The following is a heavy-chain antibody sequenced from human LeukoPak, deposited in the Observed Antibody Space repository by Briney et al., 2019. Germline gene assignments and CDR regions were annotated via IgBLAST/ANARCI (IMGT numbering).Heavy chain of an antibody. D-gene: IGHD3-22*01. CDR3: ARESRVVEGDGYHIDV. J-gene: IGHJ6*03. Sequence: PSETLSLTCSVSGVSISGYYWSWIRQPAGKGLEWVGRIYISRGTNYNPSLRSRVIMSVDTSKNQFSLQLTSVTAADTAVYYCARESRVVEGDGYHIDVWGKGITVTISS. V-gene: IGHV4-4*07. CDR1: GVSISGYY. CDR2: IYISRGT.